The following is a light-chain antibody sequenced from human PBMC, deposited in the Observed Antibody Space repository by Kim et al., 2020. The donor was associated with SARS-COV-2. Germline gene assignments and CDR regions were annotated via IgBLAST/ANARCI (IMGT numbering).Light chain of an antibody. CDR1: ESISTSY. J-gene: IGKJ5*01. V-gene: IGKV3-20*01. Sequence: SPRAGATLSCRARESISTSYLVACQQKTGQAPRLLIYGAVYRATGIPDRISGSGSATDVTLTTSRLEPEDFAVYYCRQYGSTPMTFCRGTRLEIK. CDR2: GAV. CDR3: RQYGSTPMT.